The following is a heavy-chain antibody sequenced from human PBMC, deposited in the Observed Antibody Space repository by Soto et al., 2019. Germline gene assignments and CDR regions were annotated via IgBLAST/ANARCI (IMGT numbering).Heavy chain of an antibody. D-gene: IGHD3-10*01. CDR3: TAWFGEFCYTMDV. V-gene: IGHV1-3*01. J-gene: IGHJ6*02. CDR1: GYTFTTYP. CDR2: IDAGNGYT. Sequence: QVQLVQSGAEVKKPGASVRVSCKASGYTFTTYPIHWVRQAPGQGLEWMGWIDAGNGYTKSSQRFQGRLTITRDTSSTTAYMELSSLRSEDTAVYYCTAWFGEFCYTMDVWGQGTTVTVSS.